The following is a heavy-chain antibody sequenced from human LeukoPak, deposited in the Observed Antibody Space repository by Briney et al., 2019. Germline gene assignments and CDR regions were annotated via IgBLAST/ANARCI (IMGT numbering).Heavy chain of an antibody. Sequence: GGSLRLSCAASGFTVSDNYMSWVRQAPGKGLEWVSVIYSGGSTYYADSVKGRFTISRDNSKNTLYLQMNSLRAEDTAVYYRARGTIWRPTKKYCFDYWGQGTLVTVSS. CDR2: IYSGGST. CDR1: GFTVSDNY. J-gene: IGHJ4*02. V-gene: IGHV3-53*01. D-gene: IGHD1/OR15-1a*01. CDR3: ARGTIWRPTKKYCFDY.